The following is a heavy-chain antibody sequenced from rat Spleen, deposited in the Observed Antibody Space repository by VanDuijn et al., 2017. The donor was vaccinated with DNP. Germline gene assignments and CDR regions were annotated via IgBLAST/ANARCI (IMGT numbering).Heavy chain of an antibody. CDR3: ARHPLYGGYMYFDS. D-gene: IGHD1-11*01. CDR1: GFTFSDYY. Sequence: EVQLVESGGGLVQPGRSLKLSCAASGFTFSDYYMAWVRQAPTRGLEWVAYISLDGGDSYYADSVKGRFSISRDNAKNTLYLQMDSLKSEDTATYYCARHPLYGGYMYFDSWGQGVMVTVSS. V-gene: IGHV5-25*01. J-gene: IGHJ2*01. CDR2: ISLDGGDS.